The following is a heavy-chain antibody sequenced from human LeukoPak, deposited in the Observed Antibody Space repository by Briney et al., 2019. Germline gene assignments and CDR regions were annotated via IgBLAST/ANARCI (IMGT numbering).Heavy chain of an antibody. CDR3: ASRTSSSWYLDDAFDI. V-gene: IGHV3-53*01. CDR1: GFTVSSNY. CDR2: IYSGGST. Sequence: GGSLRLSCAASGFTVSSNYMSWVRQAPGKGLEWVSVIYSGGSTYYADSVKGRFTISRDNSKNTLYLQMNSLRAEDTAVYYCASRTSSSWYLDDAFDIWGQGTMVTVSS. D-gene: IGHD6-13*01. J-gene: IGHJ3*02.